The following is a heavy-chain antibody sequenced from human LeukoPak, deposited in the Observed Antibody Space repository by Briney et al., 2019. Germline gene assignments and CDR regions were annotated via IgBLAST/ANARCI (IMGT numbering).Heavy chain of an antibody. Sequence: PGGSLRLSCAASGFTFSNYAMSWVRQAPGKGLEWVSSISSSSSYIYYADSVKGRFTISRDNAKNSLYLQMNSLRAEDTAVYYCAGGYSYGPGRYYYYGMDVWGQGTTVTVSS. J-gene: IGHJ6*02. CDR2: ISSSSSYI. CDR1: GFTFSNYA. CDR3: AGGYSYGPGRYYYYGMDV. V-gene: IGHV3-21*01. D-gene: IGHD5-18*01.